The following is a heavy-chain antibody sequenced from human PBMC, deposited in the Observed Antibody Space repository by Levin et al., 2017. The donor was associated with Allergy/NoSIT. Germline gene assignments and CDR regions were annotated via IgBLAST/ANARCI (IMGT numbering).Heavy chain of an antibody. CDR2: ISGSGGST. Sequence: PGGSLRLSCAASGFTFSSYAMSWVRQAPGKGLEWVSAISGSGGSTFFADSVKGRFTISRDNSKNTLYLQMNSLRAEDTAVYYCAKDPTDWNQGYFDYWGQGTLVTVSS. CDR1: GFTFSSYA. CDR3: AKDPTDWNQGYFDY. D-gene: IGHD1-1*01. J-gene: IGHJ4*02. V-gene: IGHV3-23*01.